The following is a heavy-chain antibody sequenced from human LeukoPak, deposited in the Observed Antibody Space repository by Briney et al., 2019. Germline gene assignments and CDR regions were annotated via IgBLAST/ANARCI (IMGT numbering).Heavy chain of an antibody. CDR2: IYYSGST. CDR3: ARPKQIAARTTALHY. D-gene: IGHD6-6*01. CDR1: GGSISSSSYY. V-gene: IGHV4-39*01. J-gene: IGHJ4*02. Sequence: SETLSLTCTVSGGSISSSSYYWGWIRQPPGKGLEWIGSIYYSGSTYYNPSLKSRVTISVDTSKNQFSLKLSSVTAADTAVYYCARPKQIAARTTALHYWGQGTLVTVSS.